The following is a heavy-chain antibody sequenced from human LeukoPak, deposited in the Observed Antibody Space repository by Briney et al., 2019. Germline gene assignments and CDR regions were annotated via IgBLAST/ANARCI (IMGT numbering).Heavy chain of an antibody. Sequence: ASVKVSCKASGYTFTGYYMHWVRQAPGQGLEWMGRIIPILGIANYAQKFQGRVTITADKSTSTAYMELSSLRSEDTAVYYCASRGRDTSMDYDYWGQGTLVTVSS. D-gene: IGHD5-18*01. CDR2: IIPILGIA. V-gene: IGHV1-69*02. CDR1: GYTFTGYY. CDR3: ASRGRDTSMDYDY. J-gene: IGHJ4*02.